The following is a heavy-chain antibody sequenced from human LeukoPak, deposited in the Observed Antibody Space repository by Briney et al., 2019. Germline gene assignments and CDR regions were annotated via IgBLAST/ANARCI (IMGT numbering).Heavy chain of an antibody. J-gene: IGHJ4*02. CDR3: ARDPVWFGDYYFDY. CDR1: GGSFSGYY. D-gene: IGHD3-10*01. V-gene: IGHV4-34*01. CDR2: INRSGST. Sequence: PSETLSLTCAVCGGSFSGYYWSWIRQPPGKGLEWIGEINRSGSTNYNPSLKSRVTISVDTSKNQFSLKLSSVTAADTAVYYCARDPVWFGDYYFDYWGQGTLVTVSS.